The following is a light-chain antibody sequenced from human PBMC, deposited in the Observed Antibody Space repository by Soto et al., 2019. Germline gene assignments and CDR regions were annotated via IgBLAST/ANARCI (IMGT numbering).Light chain of an antibody. V-gene: IGKV3-15*01. CDR2: DAS. Sequence: EIVMTQSPATLSVSPGERATVFCRASQSVSSRLAWYQQKRAQAPRLLIYDASTRATGIPARFSGSGSGTEFTLTISSLQSEDFPVYYCQQYKNWPPEYTFGQGTKLEIK. CDR3: QQYKNWPPEYT. J-gene: IGKJ2*01. CDR1: QSVSSR.